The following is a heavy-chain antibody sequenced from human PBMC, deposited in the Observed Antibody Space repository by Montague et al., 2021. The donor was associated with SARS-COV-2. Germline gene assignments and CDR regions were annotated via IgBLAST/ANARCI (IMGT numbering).Heavy chain of an antibody. D-gene: IGHD5-18*01. Sequence: SETLSLTCTVSGGSISSYYWSWIRQPPGKGLEWIWYIYYSGSTNYNPSLKSRVTISLDTSKNQFSLKLNSVTAADTAVYYCARGSYGPDAFDTWGQGTMVTVSS. V-gene: IGHV4-59*01. CDR1: GGSISSYY. CDR2: IYYSGST. CDR3: ARGSYGPDAFDT. J-gene: IGHJ3*02.